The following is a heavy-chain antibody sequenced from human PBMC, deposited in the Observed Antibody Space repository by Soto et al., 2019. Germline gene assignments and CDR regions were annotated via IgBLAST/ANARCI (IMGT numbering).Heavy chain of an antibody. CDR1: GGTIVGSSYY. CDR2: VYYSGNT. Sequence: PSETLSLTCTVPGGTIVGSSYYRGLIRQPPGKGLEWMGSVYYSGNTNYNPSLKSRVTISVDTSKNQFSLKLSPVTAADTAVYYCARDLGSGVPAAMDTDAFDIWGQGTMVTVSS. J-gene: IGHJ3*02. V-gene: IGHV4-39*07. D-gene: IGHD2-2*01. CDR3: ARDLGSGVPAAMDTDAFDI.